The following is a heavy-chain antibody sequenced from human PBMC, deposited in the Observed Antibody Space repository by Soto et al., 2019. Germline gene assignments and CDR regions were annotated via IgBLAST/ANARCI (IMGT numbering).Heavy chain of an antibody. Sequence: GESLKISCAASGFTFSSYGMHWVRQAPGKGLEWVAVISYDGSNKYYADSVKGRFTISRDNSKNTLYLQMNSLRAEDTAVYYCAKDFLSLGVGYWGQGTLVTVSS. CDR3: AKDFLSLGVGY. CDR1: GFTFSSYG. CDR2: ISYDGSNK. D-gene: IGHD1-26*01. J-gene: IGHJ4*02. V-gene: IGHV3-30*18.